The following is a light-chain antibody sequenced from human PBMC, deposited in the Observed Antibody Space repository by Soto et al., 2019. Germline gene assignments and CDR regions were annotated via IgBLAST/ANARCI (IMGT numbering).Light chain of an antibody. CDR2: WAS. CDR1: QSVVYTSNNKHY. CDR3: QQYYSTPFT. Sequence: DIVMTQSPDSLAVSLGERATINCKSSQSVVYTSNNKHYLTGYQQKPGQPPRLLIYWASTRESGVPDRFSGTGSRTDVSLTIISAEARVVECDECQQYYSTPFTFGPGNKVDIK. V-gene: IGKV4-1*01. J-gene: IGKJ3*01.